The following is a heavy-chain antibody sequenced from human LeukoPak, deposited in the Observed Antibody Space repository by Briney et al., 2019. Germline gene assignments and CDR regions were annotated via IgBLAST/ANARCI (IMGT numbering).Heavy chain of an antibody. J-gene: IGHJ4*02. CDR2: ISAYNGNT. CDR1: GYTFTSYG. Sequence: ASVKVSCKASGYTFTSYGISWVRQAPGQGLEWMGWISAYNGNTNYAQKLQGRVTMTTDTSTSTAYMELRSLRSDDTAVYYCASVKRGSWVYDSSGSDYYFDYWGQGTLVTVSS. CDR3: ASVKRGSWVYDSSGSDYYFDY. V-gene: IGHV1-18*01. D-gene: IGHD3-22*01.